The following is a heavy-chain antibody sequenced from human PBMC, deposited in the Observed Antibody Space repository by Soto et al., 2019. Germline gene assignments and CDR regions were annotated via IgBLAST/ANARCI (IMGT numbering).Heavy chain of an antibody. Sequence: QVQLVESGGGVVQPGRSLRLSCAASGFTFSSYGMHWVRQAPGKGLEWVAVISYDGSNKYYADSVKGRFTISRDNSKNTLYLQMNSLRAEDTAVYYCAKDDGDYPIGLYDYWGQGTLVTVSS. J-gene: IGHJ4*02. CDR2: ISYDGSNK. V-gene: IGHV3-30*18. CDR1: GFTFSSYG. CDR3: AKDDGDYPIGLYDY. D-gene: IGHD4-17*01.